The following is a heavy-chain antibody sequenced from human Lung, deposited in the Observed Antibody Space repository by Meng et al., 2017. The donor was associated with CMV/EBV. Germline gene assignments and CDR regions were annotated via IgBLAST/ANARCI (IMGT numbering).Heavy chain of an antibody. D-gene: IGHD3-3*01. V-gene: IGHV3-64*02. J-gene: IGHJ4*02. Sequence: GESLKISCAASGFTFSSYAMHWVRQAPGKGLEYVSAISSNGGSTYYADSVKGRFTISRDNSKNTLYLQMGSLRAEDMAVYYCARDHDYDFWSGYVDYWGQGTXVTVS. CDR3: ARDHDYDFWSGYVDY. CDR2: ISSNGGST. CDR1: GFTFSSYA.